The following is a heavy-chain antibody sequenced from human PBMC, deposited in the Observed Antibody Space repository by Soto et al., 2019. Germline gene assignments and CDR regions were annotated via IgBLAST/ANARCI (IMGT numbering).Heavy chain of an antibody. D-gene: IGHD4-17*01. V-gene: IGHV4-59*08. Sequence: QVQLEESGPGLVKPSETLSLTCTVSGGSISRYYWSWIRQSPGKGLEWIGYIYHTGTTDYNPSLKIRVTISVAPSKKQFSLRLRSVTAADTAIYYCARLSAGHGDNHDYWGQGTLVTVSS. CDR2: IYHTGTT. J-gene: IGHJ4*02. CDR1: GGSISRYY. CDR3: ARLSAGHGDNHDY.